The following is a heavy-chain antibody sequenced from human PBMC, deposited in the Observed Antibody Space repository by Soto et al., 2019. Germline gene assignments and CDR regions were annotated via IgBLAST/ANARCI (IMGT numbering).Heavy chain of an antibody. D-gene: IGHD3-9*01. Sequence: QVQLQESGPGLVKPSETLSLTCTVSGGSISSYYWSWIRQPPGKGLEWIGYIYYSGSTNYNPSLKSRVTISVDTSKNPFSLKLSSVTAADTAVYYCARGHYDILTGRDAFDIWGQGTMVTVSS. V-gene: IGHV4-59*01. CDR3: ARGHYDILTGRDAFDI. J-gene: IGHJ3*02. CDR1: GGSISSYY. CDR2: IYYSGST.